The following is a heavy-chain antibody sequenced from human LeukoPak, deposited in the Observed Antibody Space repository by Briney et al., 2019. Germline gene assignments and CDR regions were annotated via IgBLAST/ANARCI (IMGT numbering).Heavy chain of an antibody. CDR1: GYTFTGYY. J-gene: IGHJ6*03. D-gene: IGHD3-3*01. V-gene: IGHV1-2*02. Sequence: ASVKVSCKASGYTFTGYYMHWVRQAPGQGLEWMGWINPNSGGTNYAQKFQGRVTMTRDTSISTAYMELSRLRSDDTAVYYCARDKYDFWSGEYYYYMDVWGKGTTVTVS. CDR2: INPNSGGT. CDR3: ARDKYDFWSGEYYYYMDV.